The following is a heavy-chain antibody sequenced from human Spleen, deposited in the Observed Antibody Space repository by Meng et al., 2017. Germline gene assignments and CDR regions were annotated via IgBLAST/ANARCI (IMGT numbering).Heavy chain of an antibody. Sequence: QVQLVQSGSELKKPGASVRVSCKASGYTFTSDAMNWLRQAPGQGLEWMGWINTNPGNPTYVQGFTGRFVFSLDTSVNTAYLQISSLKADDTAVYYCARGASSRLEVWGQGTLVTVSS. J-gene: IGHJ4*02. D-gene: IGHD6-13*01. CDR1: GYTFTSDA. V-gene: IGHV7-4-1*02. CDR2: INTNPGNP. CDR3: ARGASSRLEV.